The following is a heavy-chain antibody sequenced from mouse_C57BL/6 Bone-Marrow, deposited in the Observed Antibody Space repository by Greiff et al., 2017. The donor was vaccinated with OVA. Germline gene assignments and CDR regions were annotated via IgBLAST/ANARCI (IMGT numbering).Heavy chain of an antibody. D-gene: IGHD2-4*01. Sequence: VQLQESGAELVKPGASVKLSCKASGYTFTEYTIHWVKQRSGQGLEWIGWFYPGSGSIKYNEKFKDKATLTADKSSSTVYMELSRLTSEDSAVYFCARHPYYDYDENYAMDYWGQGTSVTVSS. CDR3: ARHPYYDYDENYAMDY. CDR2: FYPGSGSI. CDR1: GYTFTEYT. V-gene: IGHV1-62-2*01. J-gene: IGHJ4*01.